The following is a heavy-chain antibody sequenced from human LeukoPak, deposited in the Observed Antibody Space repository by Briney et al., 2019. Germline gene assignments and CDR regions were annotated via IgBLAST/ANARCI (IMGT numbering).Heavy chain of an antibody. J-gene: IGHJ5*02. CDR2: TYYRSKWYN. Sequence: SQTLSLTCAISGDSVSSNSAAWNWIRQSPSRGLEWLGRTYYRSKWYNDYAVSVKSRITINPDTSKNQFSLQLNSVTPEDTAVYYCARGYDILTGYYKDNWFDPWGQGTLVTVSS. CDR3: ARGYDILTGYYKDNWFDP. CDR1: GDSVSSNSAA. V-gene: IGHV6-1*01. D-gene: IGHD3-9*01.